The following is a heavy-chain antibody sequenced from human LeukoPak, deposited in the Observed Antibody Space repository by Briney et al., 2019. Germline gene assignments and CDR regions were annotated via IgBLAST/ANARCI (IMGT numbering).Heavy chain of an antibody. J-gene: IGHJ4*02. CDR2: INPNSGGT. CDR1: GYTFTGYY. D-gene: IGHD2-2*01. V-gene: IGHV1-2*02. CDR3: ARGLHHIVLVPAAIEEGDY. Sequence: ASVKVSCKASGYTFTGYYMHWVRQAPGQGLEWMGWINPNSGGTNYAQKFQGRFTMTRDTSISTAYMELSRLRSDDSAVYYCARGLHHIVLVPAAIEEGDYWGQGTLVTVSS.